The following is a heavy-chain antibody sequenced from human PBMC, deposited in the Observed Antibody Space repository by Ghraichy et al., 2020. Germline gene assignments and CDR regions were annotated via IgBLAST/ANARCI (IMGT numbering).Heavy chain of an antibody. CDR1: GFTFSSYS. J-gene: IGHJ4*02. Sequence: GGSLRLSCAASGFTFSSYSMNWVRQAPGKGLEWVSSISSSSSYIYYADSVKGRFTISRDNAKNSLYLQMNSLRAEDTAVYYCARFPGIAAANFDYWGQGTLVTVSS. V-gene: IGHV3-21*01. D-gene: IGHD6-13*01. CDR3: ARFPGIAAANFDY. CDR2: ISSSSSYI.